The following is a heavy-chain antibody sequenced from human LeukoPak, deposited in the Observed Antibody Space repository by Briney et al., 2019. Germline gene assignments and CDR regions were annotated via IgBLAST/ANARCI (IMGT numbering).Heavy chain of an antibody. D-gene: IGHD2-21*02. V-gene: IGHV3-48*03. CDR2: INHDGETV. Sequence: QPGGSLRLPCAASGFTFSTYEMNWVRQAPGKGVEGLSYINHDGETVYYAPSLKGRLTISRDNAKNSLYLQMNTLSAADTAVYCCARVARLVTAIPVPDYLGRGTMVSVSS. J-gene: IGHJ4*02. CDR1: GFTFSTYE. CDR3: ARVARLVTAIPVPDY.